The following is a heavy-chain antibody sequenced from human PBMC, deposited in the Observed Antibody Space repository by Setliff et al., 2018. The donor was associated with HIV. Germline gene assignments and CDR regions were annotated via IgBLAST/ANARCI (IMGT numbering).Heavy chain of an antibody. Sequence: SETLSLTCTVSGGSISNFYWSWIRQPPGKGLEWIGYIYTSGSTSYNPSLRSRVTISLDTSKNRFSLKLNSVTAADTAVYFCARHVYSSGWGYVYHLDYWGQGTLVTVSS. CDR2: IYTSGST. CDR3: ARHVYSSGWGYVYHLDY. V-gene: IGHV4-4*09. CDR1: GGSISNFY. D-gene: IGHD6-19*01. J-gene: IGHJ4*02.